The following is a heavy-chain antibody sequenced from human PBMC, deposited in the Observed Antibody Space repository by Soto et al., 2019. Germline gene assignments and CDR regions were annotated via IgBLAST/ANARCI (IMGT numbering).Heavy chain of an antibody. CDR3: ANGAIAVAGPITFDY. Sequence: GGSLSLSCAASGFTFSSYAMSWVRQAPGKGLEWVSAISGSGGSTYYADSVKGRFTISRDNSKNTLYLQMNSLRAEDTAVYYCANGAIAVAGPITFDYWGQGTLVTVSS. V-gene: IGHV3-23*01. CDR2: ISGSGGST. CDR1: GFTFSSYA. J-gene: IGHJ4*02. D-gene: IGHD6-19*01.